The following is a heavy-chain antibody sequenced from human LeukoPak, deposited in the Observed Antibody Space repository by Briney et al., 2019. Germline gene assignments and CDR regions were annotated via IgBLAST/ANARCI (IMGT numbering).Heavy chain of an antibody. V-gene: IGHV3-30*04. Sequence: GSLRLSCAASGFPFSKHAMHWVRQAPGKGLEWLAVISYDGSTKYYADSVKGRFTISRDNSKNTLYLQMNSLRAEDTAVYYCARGTIAAAGDWGQGTLVTVSS. CDR3: ARGTIAAAGD. D-gene: IGHD6-13*01. CDR2: ISYDGSTK. CDR1: GFPFSKHA. J-gene: IGHJ4*02.